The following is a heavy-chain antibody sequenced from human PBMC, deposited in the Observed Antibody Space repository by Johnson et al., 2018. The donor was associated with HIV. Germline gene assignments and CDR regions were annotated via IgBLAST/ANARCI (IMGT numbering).Heavy chain of an antibody. D-gene: IGHD6-13*01. Sequence: QVQLVESGGGVVQPGGSLRLSCAASGFTFSSYGMHWVRQAPGKGLEWVAFIRYDGSNKYYADSVKGRFTISRDNSKNTLYLQRNSLRAEDTAVYYCAKDGAAAGTVGADAFDIWGQGTMVTVSS. V-gene: IGHV3-30*02. CDR3: AKDGAAAGTVGADAFDI. J-gene: IGHJ3*02. CDR2: IRYDGSNK. CDR1: GFTFSSYG.